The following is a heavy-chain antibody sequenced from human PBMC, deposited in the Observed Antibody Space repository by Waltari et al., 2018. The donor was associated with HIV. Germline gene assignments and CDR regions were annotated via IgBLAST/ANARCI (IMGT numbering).Heavy chain of an antibody. V-gene: IGHV3-23*01. CDR1: GFSFATYA. D-gene: IGHD3-22*01. CDR3: AKEGIIVITDAFDI. J-gene: IGHJ3*02. Sequence: EVQLLESGGGLVQPGGSLRLPCEASGFSFATYAMSWVRQAPGKGLEWVSSISGSGGSTYYADSVKGRFTVSRDNSKDTLFLQMNSLRAEDTALYYCAKEGIIVITDAFDIWGQGTMVIVSS. CDR2: ISGSGGST.